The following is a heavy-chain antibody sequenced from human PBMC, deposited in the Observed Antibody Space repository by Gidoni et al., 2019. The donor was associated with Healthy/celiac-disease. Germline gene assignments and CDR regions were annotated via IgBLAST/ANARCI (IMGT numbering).Heavy chain of an antibody. J-gene: IGHJ5*02. V-gene: IGHV5-51*01. CDR3: ARHPKASVWFGELTLYNWFDP. CDR2: IYPGDSDT. D-gene: IGHD3-10*01. CDR1: GSRFTSYW. Sequence: EVQLVQSGAEVKKPGESLKISCKGSGSRFTSYWIGWVRQMPGKGLEWMGIIYPGDSDTRYSPSFQGQVTISADKSISTAYLQWSSLKASDTAMYYCARHPKASVWFGELTLYNWFDPWGQGTLVTVSS.